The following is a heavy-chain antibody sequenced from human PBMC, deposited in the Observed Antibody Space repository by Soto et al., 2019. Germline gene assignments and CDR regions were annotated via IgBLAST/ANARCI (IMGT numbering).Heavy chain of an antibody. CDR2: ISSSSSTI. J-gene: IGHJ6*02. V-gene: IGHV3-48*02. Sequence: GSLRLSCAASGFTFSSYSMNWVRQAPGKGLEWVSYISSSSSTIYYADSVKGRFTISRDNAKNSLYLQMNSLRDEDTAVYYCVSGSYYGYYYGMDVWGQGTTVTVSS. CDR3: VSGSYYGYYYGMDV. CDR1: GFTFSSYS. D-gene: IGHD1-26*01.